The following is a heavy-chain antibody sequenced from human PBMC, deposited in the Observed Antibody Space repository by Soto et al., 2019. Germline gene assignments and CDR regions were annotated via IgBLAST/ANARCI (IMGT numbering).Heavy chain of an antibody. CDR2: ISGSGSST. CDR3: AKGTEPVAGKYFDL. Sequence: EVQLLESGGDLVQPGGSLRLSCVASGFTFSRYAMNWVRQAPGKGLEWVSTISGSGSSTSYADSVTGRFSISRDNPKTTLFLQMNSLRAEDTAVYYCAKGTEPVAGKYFDLWGRGTLVTVSS. D-gene: IGHD6-19*01. J-gene: IGHJ2*01. CDR1: GFTFSRYA. V-gene: IGHV3-23*01.